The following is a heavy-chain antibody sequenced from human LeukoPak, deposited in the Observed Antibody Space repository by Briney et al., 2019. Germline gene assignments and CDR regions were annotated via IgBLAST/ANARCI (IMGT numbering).Heavy chain of an antibody. CDR3: ARQGIRGQWLVHFDY. Sequence: PSETLSLTCSVSGASISSYYWSWIRQSPGKGPEWIGYIYYSGTTNYNPSLKSRVTISIDTSKNQCSLKLISVTAADTAVYYCARQGIRGQWLVHFDYWGQGTLVTVSS. J-gene: IGHJ4*02. D-gene: IGHD6-19*01. V-gene: IGHV4-59*08. CDR2: IYYSGTT. CDR1: GASISSYY.